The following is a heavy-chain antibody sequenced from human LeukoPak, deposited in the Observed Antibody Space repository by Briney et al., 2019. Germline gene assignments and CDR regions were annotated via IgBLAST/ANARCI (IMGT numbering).Heavy chain of an antibody. V-gene: IGHV4-31*03. CDR1: GGPTSSGGYY. J-gene: IGHJ4*02. D-gene: IGHD4-17*01. Sequence: SETLSLTCTVSGGPTSSGGYYWTWIRQHPGKGLEWIGYIYNGGSTYYSPSLKSRVSISVDTSRNQFSLKLTSATAADTAVYYCATNYGVYAFDHWGQGTQVTVSS. CDR2: IYNGGST. CDR3: ATNYGVYAFDH.